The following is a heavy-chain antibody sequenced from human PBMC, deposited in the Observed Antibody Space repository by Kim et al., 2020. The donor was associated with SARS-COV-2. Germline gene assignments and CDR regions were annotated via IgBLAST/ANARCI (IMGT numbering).Heavy chain of an antibody. V-gene: IGHV4-31*02. CDR3: ARESYYGSGSLDY. J-gene: IGHJ4*02. D-gene: IGHD3-10*01. Sequence: HNPSLKGRVTRSVDASKTQFALKLSSVTAADTTVYYCARESYYGSGSLDYWGQGTLVTVSS.